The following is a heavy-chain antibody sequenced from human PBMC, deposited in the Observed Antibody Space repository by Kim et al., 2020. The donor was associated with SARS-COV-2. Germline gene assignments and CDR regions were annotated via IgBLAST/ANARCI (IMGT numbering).Heavy chain of an antibody. CDR3: ARLFAP. J-gene: IGHJ5*02. Sequence: KQDGSEKTYLDSVKGRLTISRDNAKTSLYLQMSSLRAEDTAVYYCARLFAPGGQGTLVTVSS. V-gene: IGHV3-7*04. CDR2: KQDGSEK.